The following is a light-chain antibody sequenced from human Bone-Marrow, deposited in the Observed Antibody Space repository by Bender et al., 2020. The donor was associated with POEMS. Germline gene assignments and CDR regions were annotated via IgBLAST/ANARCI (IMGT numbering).Light chain of an antibody. CDR3: AVWDDRLNGWV. CDR2: SSH. CDR1: SSNIGAHA. J-gene: IGLJ3*02. Sequence: QSVLTQPPSASGTPGQRVTISCSGGSSNIGAHAVNWYQHLPGTAPKLLIYSSHRRPSEVPDRFSGSRSGTSASLAISGRQSEDEADYYCAVWDDRLNGWVFGGGTKLTV. V-gene: IGLV1-44*01.